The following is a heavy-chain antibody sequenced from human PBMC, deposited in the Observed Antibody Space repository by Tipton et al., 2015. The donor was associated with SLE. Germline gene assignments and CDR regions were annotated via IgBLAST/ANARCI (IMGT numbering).Heavy chain of an antibody. D-gene: IGHD3-22*01. V-gene: IGHV3-11*05. CDR2: ISSSSSYT. CDR3: ARVGYDSSGPTPYYYYGMDV. J-gene: IGHJ6*02. CDR1: GFTFSDYY. Sequence: GSLRLSCAASGFTFSDYYMSWIRQAPGKGLEWVSYISSSSSYTNYADSVKGRFTISRDNAKNSLYLQMNSLRAEDTAVYYCARVGYDSSGPTPYYYYGMDVWGQGTTVTVSS.